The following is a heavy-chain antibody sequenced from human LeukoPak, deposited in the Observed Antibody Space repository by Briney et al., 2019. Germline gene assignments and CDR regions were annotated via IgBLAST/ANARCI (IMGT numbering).Heavy chain of an antibody. CDR3: AKDISRNTMVRRDIDY. CDR2: ISYDGSNK. D-gene: IGHD3-10*01. CDR1: GFTFSSYG. J-gene: IGHJ4*02. V-gene: IGHV3-30*18. Sequence: GRSLRLSCAASGFTFSSYGMHWVRQAPGKGLEWVAVISYDGSNKYYADSVKGRFTISRDNSKNTLYLQMNSLRAEDTAVYYCAKDISRNTMVRRDIDYWGQGTLITVSS.